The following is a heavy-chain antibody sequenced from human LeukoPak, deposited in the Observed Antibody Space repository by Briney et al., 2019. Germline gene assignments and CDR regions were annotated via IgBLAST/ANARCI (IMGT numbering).Heavy chain of an antibody. D-gene: IGHD5-12*01. Sequence: ASVKVSCKASGYTFTGYYMHWVRQAPGQGLEWMGWINPNSGGTNYAQKFHGRVTMTRDTSISTAYMELSRLRSDDTAVYYCARVLYSGYDFAYWGQGTLVTVSS. CDR2: INPNSGGT. V-gene: IGHV1-2*02. CDR1: GYTFTGYY. J-gene: IGHJ4*02. CDR3: ARVLYSGYDFAY.